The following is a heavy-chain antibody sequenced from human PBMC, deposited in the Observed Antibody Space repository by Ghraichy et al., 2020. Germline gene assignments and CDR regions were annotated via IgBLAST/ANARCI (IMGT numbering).Heavy chain of an antibody. CDR2: INSNSGGT. J-gene: IGHJ4*02. CDR1: GYTFTGYF. V-gene: IGHV1-2*02. Sequence: ASVKVSCKASGYTFTGYFIHWVRQAPGQGLEWMGWINSNSGGTNYAQKFQGRVTMTRDTSISTAYMELSRLTSDDTAVYYCARSTLGDNWGQGTLVTVSS. CDR3: ARSTLGDN.